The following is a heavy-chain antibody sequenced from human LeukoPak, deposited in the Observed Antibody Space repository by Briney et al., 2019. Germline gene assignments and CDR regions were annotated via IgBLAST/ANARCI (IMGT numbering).Heavy chain of an antibody. CDR1: GFTFGSYS. J-gene: IGHJ4*02. V-gene: IGHV3-21*01. CDR2: ISSSSSYI. CDR3: ARDRPVTTGSLDY. D-gene: IGHD4-17*01. Sequence: GGSLRLSCAASGFTFGSYSMHWVRQAPGKGLEWVSSISSSSSYIYYADSVKGRFTISRDNAKNSLYLQMNSLRAEDTAVYCCARDRPVTTGSLDYWGQGTLVTVSS.